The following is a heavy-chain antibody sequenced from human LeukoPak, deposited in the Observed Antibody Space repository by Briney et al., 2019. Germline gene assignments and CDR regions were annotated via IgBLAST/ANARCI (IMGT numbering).Heavy chain of an antibody. CDR2: IIPIFGTA. V-gene: IGHV1-69*05. Sequence: ASVKVSCKASGGTFSSYAISWVRQAPGQGLEWMGGIIPIFGTANYAQKFQGRVTIATDESTSTAYMELSSLRSEDTAVYYCASNQIFGVVIYGRFDPWGQGTLVTVSS. CDR1: GGTFSSYA. J-gene: IGHJ5*02. D-gene: IGHD3-3*01. CDR3: ASNQIFGVVIYGRFDP.